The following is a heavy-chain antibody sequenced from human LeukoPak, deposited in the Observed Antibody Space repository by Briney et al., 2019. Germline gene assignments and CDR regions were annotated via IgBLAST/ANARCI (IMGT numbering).Heavy chain of an antibody. CDR1: GGSISSSNW. CDR3: ARDRGDQLLLNAFDI. J-gene: IGHJ3*02. V-gene: IGHV4-4*02. D-gene: IGHD2-2*01. Sequence: PSETLSLTCAVSGGSISSSNWWSWVRQPPGKGLEWIGEIYHSGSTNYNPSLKSRVTKSVDKSKNQFSLKLSSVTAADTAVYYCARDRGDQLLLNAFDIWGQGTMVTVSS. CDR2: IYHSGST.